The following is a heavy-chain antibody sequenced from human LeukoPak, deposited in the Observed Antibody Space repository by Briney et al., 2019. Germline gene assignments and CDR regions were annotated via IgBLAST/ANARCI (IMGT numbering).Heavy chain of an antibody. CDR1: GGSISSSSYY. Sequence: PSETLSLTCTVSGGSISSSSYYWGWIRQPPGKGLEWIGSIYYSGSTYYNPSLKSRVTISLDTSKNQFSLKLSSVTAADTAVYYCARRDYYDSSGYYGSYFDYWGQGTLVTVSS. CDR2: IYYSGST. J-gene: IGHJ4*02. D-gene: IGHD3-22*01. CDR3: ARRDYYDSSGYYGSYFDY. V-gene: IGHV4-39*01.